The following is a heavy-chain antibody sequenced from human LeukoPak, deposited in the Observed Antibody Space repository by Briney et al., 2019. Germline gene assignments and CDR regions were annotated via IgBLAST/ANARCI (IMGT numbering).Heavy chain of an antibody. D-gene: IGHD3-3*01. J-gene: IGHJ6*02. CDR3: ARSPSRITIFGVVIRNYYYYGMDV. CDR2: INHSGST. V-gene: IGHV4-34*01. CDR1: GGSFSGYY. Sequence: SETLSLTCAVYGGSFSGYYWSWIRQPPGKGLEWIGEINHSGSTNYNPSLKSRVTISVDTSKNQFSLKLSSVTAADTAVYYCARSPSRITIFGVVIRNYYYYGMDVWGQGTTVTVSS.